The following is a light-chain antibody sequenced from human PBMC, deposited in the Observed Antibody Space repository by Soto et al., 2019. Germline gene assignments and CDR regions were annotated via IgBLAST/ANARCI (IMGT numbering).Light chain of an antibody. CDR3: QSYASSIVV. CDR1: SGSIASNY. V-gene: IGLV6-57*03. Sequence: NFMLTQAHSVSESPGKTVTISCTRSSGSIASNYVQWYQQRPGSAPTTVIYEDNQRPSGVPDRFSGSIDSSSNSASLTISGLKTEDEADYYCQSYASSIVVFGGGTKLTVL. CDR2: EDN. J-gene: IGLJ2*01.